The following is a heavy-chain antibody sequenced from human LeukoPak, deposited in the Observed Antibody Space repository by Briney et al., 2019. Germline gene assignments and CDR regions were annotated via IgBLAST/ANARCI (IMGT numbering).Heavy chain of an antibody. J-gene: IGHJ4*02. CDR3: TTLSRPDDY. Sequence: GGSLRLSCVVSGITFSNAWMSWVRQAPGKGLEWVGRIKIKTDGETTDYGAPVKGRFSISREDSKNTLYLQMNRLKTEDTAVYFCTTLSRPDDYWGQGTLVTVSS. CDR1: GITFSNAW. CDR2: IKIKTDGETT. D-gene: IGHD2/OR15-2a*01. V-gene: IGHV3-15*01.